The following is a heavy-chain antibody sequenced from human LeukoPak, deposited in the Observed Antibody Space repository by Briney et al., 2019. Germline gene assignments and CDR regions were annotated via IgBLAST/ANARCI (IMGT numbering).Heavy chain of an antibody. CDR1: GFTFSTYS. V-gene: IGHV3-21*01. Sequence: ESGGSLRLFCVASGFTFSTYSMNWVRQAPGKGLEWVSFISTSSNYIYYADSVKGRFTISRDNAKNSLYLQMNSLRAEDTAVYYCARDNWIEAHYFDYWGQGTLVTVSS. CDR2: ISTSSNYI. J-gene: IGHJ4*02. CDR3: ARDNWIEAHYFDY. D-gene: IGHD1-20*01.